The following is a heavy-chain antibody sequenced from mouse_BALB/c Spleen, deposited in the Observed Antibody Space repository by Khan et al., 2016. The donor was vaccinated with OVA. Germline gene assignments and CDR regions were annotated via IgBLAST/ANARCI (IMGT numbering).Heavy chain of an antibody. CDR1: GDSITSGY. V-gene: IGHV3-8*02. Sequence: EVKLLESGPSLVKPSQTLSLTCSVTGDSITSGYWNWIRKFPGNKLEYMGYISYSGSTYYNPSLKSRISITRDTSKNQYYLQLNSVTTEDTATYYCVRYDYDYDGAFAYWGQGTLVTVSA. CDR3: VRYDYDYDGAFAY. D-gene: IGHD2-4*01. CDR2: ISYSGST. J-gene: IGHJ3*01.